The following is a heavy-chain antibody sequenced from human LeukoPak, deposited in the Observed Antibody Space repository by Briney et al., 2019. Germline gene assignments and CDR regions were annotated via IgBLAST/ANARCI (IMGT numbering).Heavy chain of an antibody. CDR2: INPSGGST. V-gene: IGHV1-46*01. CDR1: VYTFTSYY. J-gene: IGHJ4*02. CDR3: ARKGIAVAGIEY. D-gene: IGHD6-19*01. Sequence: ASVKVSCKASVYTFTSYYMHWVRQAPGQGLEWMGIINPSGGSTSYAQKFQGRVTMTRDTSTSTVYMELSSLRSEDTAVYYCARKGIAVAGIEYWGQGTLMTVSS.